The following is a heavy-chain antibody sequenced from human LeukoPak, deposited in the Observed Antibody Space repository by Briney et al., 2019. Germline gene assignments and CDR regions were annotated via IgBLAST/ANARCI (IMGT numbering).Heavy chain of an antibody. CDR3: ARKHIVVVPAANPSYAFDI. D-gene: IGHD2-2*01. CDR2: IIPIFGTA. J-gene: IGHJ3*02. V-gene: IGHV1-69*01. Sequence: SVKVSCKASGGTFSSYAISWVRQAPGQGLEWMGGIIPIFGTANYAQKFQGRVTITADESTSTAYMELSSLRSEDTAVYYCARKHIVVVPAANPSYAFDIWGQGTMVTVSS. CDR1: GGTFSSYA.